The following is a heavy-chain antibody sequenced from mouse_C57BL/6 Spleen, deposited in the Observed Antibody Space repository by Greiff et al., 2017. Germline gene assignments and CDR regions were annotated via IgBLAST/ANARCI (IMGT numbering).Heavy chain of an antibody. CDR1: GYTFTSYW. CDR2: IDPSDSYT. V-gene: IGHV1-59*01. Sequence: QVQLQQPGAELVRPGTSVKLSCKASGYTFTSYWMHWVKQRPGQGLEWIGVIDPSDSYTNYNQKFKGKATLTVDTSSSTAYMQLSSLTSEDSAVYYCARVLPRYAMDYWGQGTSGTVSS. J-gene: IGHJ4*01. CDR3: ARVLPRYAMDY. D-gene: IGHD2-14*01.